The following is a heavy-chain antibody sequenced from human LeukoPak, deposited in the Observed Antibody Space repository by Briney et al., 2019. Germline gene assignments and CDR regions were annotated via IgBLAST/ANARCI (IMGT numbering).Heavy chain of an antibody. CDR3: ALYYSGRGSKRWFDP. J-gene: IGHJ5*02. CDR2: ITGSGSTI. CDR1: GFTFSSYE. D-gene: IGHD3-10*01. Sequence: HPGGSLRLSCAASGFTFSSYEMNWVRQAPGKGLEWISYITGSGSTIYYADSVKGRFTISRDNAKNSLFLQMNSLRAEDTAVYYCALYYSGRGSKRWFDPWGQGTLVTVSS. V-gene: IGHV3-48*03.